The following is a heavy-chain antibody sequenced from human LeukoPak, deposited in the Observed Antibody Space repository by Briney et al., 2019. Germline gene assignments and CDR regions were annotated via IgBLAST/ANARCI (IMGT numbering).Heavy chain of an antibody. V-gene: IGHV3-74*01. J-gene: IGHJ3*02. Sequence: GGSLRLSCAASGFTFSSYWMHWVRQAPGKGLGWVSRINSDGSSTSYADSVKGRFTISRDNAKNTLYLQMNSLRAEDTAVYYCARVGSIAAFDIWGQGTMVTVSS. CDR3: ARVGSIAAFDI. CDR2: INSDGSST. CDR1: GFTFSSYW. D-gene: IGHD6-6*01.